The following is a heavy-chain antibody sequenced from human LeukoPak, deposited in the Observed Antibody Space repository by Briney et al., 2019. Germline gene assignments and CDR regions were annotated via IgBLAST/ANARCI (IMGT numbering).Heavy chain of an antibody. CDR1: GFIFSSYA. Sequence: GGSLRLSCVASGFIFSSYAMHWVRQAPGRGLEWVAIVSYDGSNKYYADSVKGRFTISRDNSKDTLYLQMNSLRAEDTAVYYCVREYSSGYYRTFDYWGQGTLVTVSS. D-gene: IGHD3-22*01. CDR3: VREYSSGYYRTFDY. J-gene: IGHJ4*02. V-gene: IGHV3-30-3*01. CDR2: VSYDGSNK.